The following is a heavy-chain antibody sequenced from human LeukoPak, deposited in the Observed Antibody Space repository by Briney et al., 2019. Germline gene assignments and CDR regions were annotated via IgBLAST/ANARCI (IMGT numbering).Heavy chain of an antibody. J-gene: IGHJ6*02. D-gene: IGHD3-10*01. CDR1: GYTFTGYY. V-gene: IGHV1-2*04. CDR3: ARGAQLRGVIIGYYYYGMDV. CDR2: INPNSGGT. Sequence: ASVKVSCKASGYTFTGYYMHWVRQAPGQGLEWMGWINPNSGGTNYAQKFQGWVTMTRDTSISTAYMELSRLRSDDTAVYYCARGAQLRGVIIGYYYYGMDVWSQGTTVTVSS.